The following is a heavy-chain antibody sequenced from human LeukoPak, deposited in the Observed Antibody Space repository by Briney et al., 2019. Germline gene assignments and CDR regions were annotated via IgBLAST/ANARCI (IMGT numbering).Heavy chain of an antibody. CDR2: INPNSGGT. Sequence: ASVKVSCKASGYTFTGYYMHWVRQAPGQGLEWMGWINPNSGGTNYAQKFQGRATMTRDTSISTAYMELSRLRSDDTAVYYCARVRRSAVYFDYWGQGTLVTVSS. CDR1: GYTFTGYY. V-gene: IGHV1-2*02. J-gene: IGHJ4*02. CDR3: ARVRRSAVYFDY.